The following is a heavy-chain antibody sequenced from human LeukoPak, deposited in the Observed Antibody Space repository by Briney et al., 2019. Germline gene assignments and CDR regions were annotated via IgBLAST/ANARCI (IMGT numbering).Heavy chain of an antibody. CDR2: IIPILGIA. CDR1: GGTFSSYA. CDR3: ALEIYDSSGYGGY. D-gene: IGHD3-22*01. J-gene: IGHJ4*02. V-gene: IGHV1-69*04. Sequence: GASVKVSCKASGGTFSSYAISWVRQAPGQGLEWMGRIIPILGIANYAQKFQGRVTITADNSTSTAYMELSSLRSEDTAVYYCALEIYDSSGYGGYWGQGTLVTVSS.